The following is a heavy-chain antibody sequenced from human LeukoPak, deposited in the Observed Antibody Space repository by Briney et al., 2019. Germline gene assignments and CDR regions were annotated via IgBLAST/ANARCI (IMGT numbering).Heavy chain of an antibody. CDR3: ARRKVGATTVFDY. CDR2: IYYSGST. J-gene: IGHJ4*02. CDR1: GGSISSYY. V-gene: IGHV4-59*08. D-gene: IGHD1-26*01. Sequence: SETLSLTCTVSGGSISSYYWSWIRQPPGKGLEWIRYIYYSGSTNYNPSLKSRVTISVDTSKNQFSLKLSSVTAADTAVYYCARRKVGATTVFDYWGQGTLVTVSS.